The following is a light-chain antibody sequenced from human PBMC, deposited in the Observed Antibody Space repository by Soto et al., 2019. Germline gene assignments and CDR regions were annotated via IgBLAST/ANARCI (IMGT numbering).Light chain of an antibody. V-gene: IGKV3-20*01. Sequence: EIVLTQSPGTLSLSPGERATLSCRASQSLTSAYLAWYQQKPGQAPRLLIYGASTRATGIPDRFSGSGSGPDFTLTISRLEPEDFAVYYCQRYGITLWTFGQGTKVEIK. CDR2: GAS. CDR1: QSLTSAY. CDR3: QRYGITLWT. J-gene: IGKJ1*01.